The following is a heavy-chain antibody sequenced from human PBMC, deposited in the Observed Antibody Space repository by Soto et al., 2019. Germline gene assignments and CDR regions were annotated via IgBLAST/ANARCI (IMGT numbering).Heavy chain of an antibody. Sequence: QVQLVQSGAEVKKPGASVKVSCKASGYTFTSYYMHLVRQAPGQGLECMGIINRSGGSTSYAQKFQGRVTMTRDTATSTVYMELSSLRSEDTAVYYCARDRYGGNPYFDYWGQGTLVTVSS. J-gene: IGHJ4*02. CDR2: INRSGGST. V-gene: IGHV1-46*01. CDR1: GYTFTSYY. D-gene: IGHD4-17*01. CDR3: ARDRYGGNPYFDY.